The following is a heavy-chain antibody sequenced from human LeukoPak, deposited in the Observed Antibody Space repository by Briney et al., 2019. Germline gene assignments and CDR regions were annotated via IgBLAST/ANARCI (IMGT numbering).Heavy chain of an antibody. D-gene: IGHD6-19*01. Sequence: GRSLRLSCAASGFTFSSYGMHWVRQAPGKELEWVAVISYDGSNKYYADSVKGRFTISRDNSKNTLYLQMNSLRAEDTAVYYCAKVPGYSSGWYYFDYWGQGTLVTVSS. V-gene: IGHV3-30*18. CDR3: AKVPGYSSGWYYFDY. CDR2: ISYDGSNK. CDR1: GFTFSSYG. J-gene: IGHJ4*02.